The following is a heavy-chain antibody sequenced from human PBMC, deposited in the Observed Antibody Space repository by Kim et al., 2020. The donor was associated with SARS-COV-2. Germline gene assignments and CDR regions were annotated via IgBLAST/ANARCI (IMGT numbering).Heavy chain of an antibody. CDR3: ARVRDAFDI. Sequence: STYYADPEKGRFTISRDNSKNTLYLQMNSLRAEDTAVYYCARVRDAFDIWGQGTMVTVSS. J-gene: IGHJ3*02. CDR2: ST. V-gene: IGHV3-53*01.